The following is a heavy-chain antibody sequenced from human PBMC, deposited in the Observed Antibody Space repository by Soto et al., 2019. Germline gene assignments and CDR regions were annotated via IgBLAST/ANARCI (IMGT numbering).Heavy chain of an antibody. Sequence: QLHLVQSGAVVKKPGASVTVSCSASGYPVTAYYMHWVRQAPGRGLEWMGGINPATGAAKYTQTCQGRATMNRDTSTRTVFMELSGLTSEDTAFFYCERGGGVGVAGSAAFDMWGQGTLVTVSS. J-gene: IGHJ3*02. CDR3: ERGGGVGVAGSAAFDM. D-gene: IGHD3-3*01. CDR1: GYPVTAYY. CDR2: INPATGAA. V-gene: IGHV1-2*02.